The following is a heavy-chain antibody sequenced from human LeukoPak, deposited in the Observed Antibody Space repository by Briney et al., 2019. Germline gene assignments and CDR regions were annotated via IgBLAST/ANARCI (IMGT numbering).Heavy chain of an antibody. CDR3: AREGPIYYYYGLDV. Sequence: PSETLSLTCTVSGGSISSYYWSWIRQPAVKGLEWIGRIYTSGSTNYNPSLKSRVTMSVDTSKNQFSLKLSSVTAADTAVYYCAREGPIYYYYGLDVWGQGTTVTVSS. V-gene: IGHV4-4*07. CDR2: IYTSGST. J-gene: IGHJ6*02. CDR1: GGSISSYY.